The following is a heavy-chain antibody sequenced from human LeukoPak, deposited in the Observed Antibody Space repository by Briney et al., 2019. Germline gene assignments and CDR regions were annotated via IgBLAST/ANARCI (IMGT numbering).Heavy chain of an antibody. V-gene: IGHV1-24*01. D-gene: IGHD3-16*02. CDR1: GYTLTELS. Sequence: GASVTVSCKVSGYTLTELSMHWVRQAPGKGLEWMGGFDPEDGETIYAQKFQGRVTMTEDTSTDTAYMELSSLRSEDTAVYYCATGLYDYVWGSYRQNHYWGQGTLVTVSS. CDR2: FDPEDGET. J-gene: IGHJ4*02. CDR3: ATGLYDYVWGSYRQNHY.